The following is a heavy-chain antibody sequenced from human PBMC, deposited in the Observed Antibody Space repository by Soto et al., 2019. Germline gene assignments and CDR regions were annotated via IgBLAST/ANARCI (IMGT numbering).Heavy chain of an antibody. Sequence: GGFLRLSCAASGFTFSSYGMHWVRQAPGKGLEWVAVISYDGSNKYYADSVKGRFTISRDNSKNTLYLQMNSLRAEDTAVYYCAKDGCSSTSCYECFCYFDYWGQGTLVTVSS. CDR2: ISYDGSNK. J-gene: IGHJ4*02. D-gene: IGHD2-2*01. V-gene: IGHV3-30*18. CDR1: GFTFSSYG. CDR3: AKDGCSSTSCYECFCYFDY.